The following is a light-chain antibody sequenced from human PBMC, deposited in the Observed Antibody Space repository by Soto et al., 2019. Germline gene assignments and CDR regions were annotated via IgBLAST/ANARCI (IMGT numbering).Light chain of an antibody. Sequence: QTVVTQEPSLTVSPGVTVTLTCSSSTGAVTSGYYPNWFQQKPGQAPRALIYSTIHKHSWTPARFSGSLLGGKAALTLSGVQPEDEAEYYCLLYFGGAHVVFGGGTKVTVL. CDR2: STI. CDR3: LLYFGGAHVV. J-gene: IGLJ2*01. V-gene: IGLV7-43*01. CDR1: TGAVTSGYY.